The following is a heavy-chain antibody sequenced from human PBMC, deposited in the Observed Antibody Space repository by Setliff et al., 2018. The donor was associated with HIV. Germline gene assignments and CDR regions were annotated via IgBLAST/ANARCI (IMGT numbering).Heavy chain of an antibody. CDR2: IYYTGDT. V-gene: IGHV4-30-4*08. CDR1: GGSISNGDHY. D-gene: IGHD4-4*01. CDR3: ARVRRDGNSFDD. J-gene: IGHJ4*02. Sequence: SSETLSLTCTVSGGSISNGDHYWAWIRQSPGKGLEWIGYIYYTGDTYYRSSLRSRVTISLDTSKNQFSLKLSSVTAADTAVYFCARVRRDGNSFDDWGQGTLVTVSS.